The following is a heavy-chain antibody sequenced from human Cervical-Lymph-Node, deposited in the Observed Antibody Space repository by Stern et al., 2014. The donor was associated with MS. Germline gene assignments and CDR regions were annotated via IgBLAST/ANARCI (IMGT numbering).Heavy chain of an antibody. D-gene: IGHD1-26*01. J-gene: IGHJ5*02. V-gene: IGHV4-59*01. CDR2: IYYSGST. CDR1: GGSISSYY. Sequence: QLQLQESGPGLVKPSETLSLTCTVSGGSISSYYWSWIRQPPGKGLEWIGYIYYSGSTNYNPSLKSRVTISVDTSKNQFSLKLSSVTAADTAVYYCARDIVGATQYNWFDPWGQGTLVTVSA. CDR3: ARDIVGATQYNWFDP.